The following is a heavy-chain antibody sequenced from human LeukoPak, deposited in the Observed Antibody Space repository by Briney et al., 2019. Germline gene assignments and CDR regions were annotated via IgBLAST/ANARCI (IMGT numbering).Heavy chain of an antibody. CDR3: TRAGPPYYDFWSGLYYFDY. V-gene: IGHV3-49*04. CDR2: IRSKAYGGTT. D-gene: IGHD3-3*01. J-gene: IGHJ4*02. Sequence: SGGSLRLSCTASGFTFGDYAMSWVRQAPGKGLEWVGFIRSKAYGGTTEYAASVKGRFTISRDDSKSIAYLQMNSLKTEDTAVYYCTRAGPPYYDFWSGLYYFDYWGQGTLVTVSS. CDR1: GFTFGDYA.